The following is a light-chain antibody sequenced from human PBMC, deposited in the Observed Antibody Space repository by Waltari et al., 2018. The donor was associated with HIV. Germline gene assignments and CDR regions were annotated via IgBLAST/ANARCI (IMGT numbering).Light chain of an antibody. CDR1: QRISSS. Sequence: EIILTQSPATLSVSPGDTATLSCRASQRISSSLAWYQHKPGQAPRLLIYDASKRATGIPARCSGNGSGTDFTLTVSRLEPEDFAVYYCQQRSNWPSSTFGQGTRLEIK. V-gene: IGKV3-11*01. CDR3: QQRSNWPSST. CDR2: DAS. J-gene: IGKJ5*01.